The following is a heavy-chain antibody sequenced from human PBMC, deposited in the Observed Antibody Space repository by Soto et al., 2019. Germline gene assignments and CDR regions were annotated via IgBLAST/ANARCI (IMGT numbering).Heavy chain of an antibody. V-gene: IGHV4-59*01. Sequence: SETLSLTCTVSGDSISSYYWGWIRQPPGKGLEWIGYIHYSGSTNYNPSLKSRVTISVDTPKNQFSLKVNSMTAADTAVYYCARGGLAARKGRWFDPWGQGTLVTVSS. D-gene: IGHD6-6*01. CDR2: IHYSGST. J-gene: IGHJ5*02. CDR1: GDSISSYY. CDR3: ARGGLAARKGRWFDP.